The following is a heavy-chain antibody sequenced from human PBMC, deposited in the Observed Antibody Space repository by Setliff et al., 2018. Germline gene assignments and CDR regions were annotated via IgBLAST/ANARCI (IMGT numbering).Heavy chain of an antibody. CDR3: AREGVDTRSSTDYRYYMDV. CDR2: TIPIFGST. D-gene: IGHD5-18*01. V-gene: IGHV1-69*05. Sequence: SVKVSCKASGGTFSSYGISWVRQAPGQGLKWMGGTIPIFGSTNYAQKFQDRVTIITDESTSTAYMELRSLRTEDTAVYYCAREGVDTRSSTDYRYYMDVWG. CDR1: GGTFSSYG. J-gene: IGHJ6*03.